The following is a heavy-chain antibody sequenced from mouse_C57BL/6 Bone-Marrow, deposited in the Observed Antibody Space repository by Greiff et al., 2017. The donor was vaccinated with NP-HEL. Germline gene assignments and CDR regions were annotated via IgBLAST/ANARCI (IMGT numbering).Heavy chain of an antibody. D-gene: IGHD2-5*01. CDR3: AREVYYSNYFYAMDY. CDR2: IDPSDSYT. V-gene: IGHV1-69*01. J-gene: IGHJ4*01. Sequence: VQLQQSGAELVMPGASVKLSCKASGYTFTSYWLHWVMQRPGQGLEWIGEIDPSDSYTTYNQKFKGKSTLTVVKSSSTAYMQLISLTSEDSAVYYCAREVYYSNYFYAMDYWCQGTSVTVSS. CDR1: GYTFTSYW.